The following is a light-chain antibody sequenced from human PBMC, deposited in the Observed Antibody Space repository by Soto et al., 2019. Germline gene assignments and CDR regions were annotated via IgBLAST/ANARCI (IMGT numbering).Light chain of an antibody. J-gene: IGKJ2*01. CDR1: QSVLYNSNNKNY. CDR2: WAS. V-gene: IGKV4-1*01. CDR3: QHYYTTPRT. Sequence: DIVMTQSPDSLAVSLGERATINCRSSQSVLYNSNNKNYLAWYQQKPGQPPKLLIYWASTRESGVPDRFSGSGSGTEFTLTSSSLQAEDVAVYYCQHYYTTPRTFGQGTKLEIK.